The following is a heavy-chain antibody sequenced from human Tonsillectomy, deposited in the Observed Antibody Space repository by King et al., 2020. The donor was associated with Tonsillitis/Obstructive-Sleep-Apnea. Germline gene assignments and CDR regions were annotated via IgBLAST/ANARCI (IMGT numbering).Heavy chain of an antibody. CDR2: ISSSSSYT. CDR3: ARDIVDTDQNSYYYYYMDV. J-gene: IGHJ6*03. CDR1: GFTFSDYY. Sequence: HVQLVESGGGLVKPGGSLRLSCAASGFTFSDYYMSWIRQAPGKGLEWVSYISSSSSYTNYADSVKGRFTISRDNAKNSLYLQMNSLRAEDTAVYYCARDIVDTDQNSYYYYYMDVWGKGTTVTVSS. V-gene: IGHV3-11*05. D-gene: IGHD5-18*01.